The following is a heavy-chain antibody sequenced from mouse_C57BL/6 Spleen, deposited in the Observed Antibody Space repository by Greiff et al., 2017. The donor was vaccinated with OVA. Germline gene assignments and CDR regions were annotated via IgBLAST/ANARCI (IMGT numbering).Heavy chain of an antibody. CDR3: ARRGAY. V-gene: IGHV1-56*01. CDR1: GYTFTSYW. J-gene: IGHJ3*01. Sequence: VQLQQSGPELVRPGASVKISCKAPGYTFTSYWMQWVRQRPGQGLEWIGEIFPGSGSSYYNEKFKGKATLTVDTSSSTAYMQLSSLASEDSAVYFCARRGAYWGQGTLVTVAA. CDR2: IFPGSGSS.